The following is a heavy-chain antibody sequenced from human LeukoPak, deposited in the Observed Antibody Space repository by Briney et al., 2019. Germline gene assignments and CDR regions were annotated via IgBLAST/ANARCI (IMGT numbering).Heavy chain of an antibody. V-gene: IGHV4-59*12. CDR3: ARSCRILDIVATIRARLGGNGFDI. CDR1: GGSISSYY. D-gene: IGHD5-12*01. Sequence: SETLSLTCTVSGGSISSYYWSWIRQPPGKGLEWIGYIYYSGSTNYNPSLKSRVTISVDTSKNQFSLKLSSVTAADKAVYYCARSCRILDIVATIRARLGGNGFDIWGQGTMVTVSS. J-gene: IGHJ3*02. CDR2: IYYSGST.